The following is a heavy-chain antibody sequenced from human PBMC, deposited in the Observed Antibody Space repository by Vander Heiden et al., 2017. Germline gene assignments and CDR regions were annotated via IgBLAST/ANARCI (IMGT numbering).Heavy chain of an antibody. CDR2: ISYDGSDK. D-gene: IGHD1-26*01. Sequence: QVQLVESGGGVVQPGRSLRLSCAASGFPFSRDAMHWVRQAPGKGLEWVAFISYDGSDKWYADSVKGRFTLSRDNSKNTLFLQMDSLRAEDTAVYYCAKDRGGSYCRDYWGQGTLVTVSS. J-gene: IGHJ4*02. V-gene: IGHV3-30*18. CDR3: AKDRGGSYCRDY. CDR1: GFPFSRDA.